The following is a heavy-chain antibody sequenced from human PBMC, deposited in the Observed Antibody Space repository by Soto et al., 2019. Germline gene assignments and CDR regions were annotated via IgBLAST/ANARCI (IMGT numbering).Heavy chain of an antibody. V-gene: IGHV4-30-2*01. CDR3: ARGVDFWSGYLDY. CDR2: IYHSGST. D-gene: IGHD3-3*01. J-gene: IGHJ4*02. CDR1: GDSISSGGYC. Sequence: QLQLQESGSGLVKPSQTLSLTCGVAGDSISSGGYCWSWIRQPPGKGLEWIGYIYHSGSTYYNPSLKSRVTISVDRSKNQFSLKLSSVTAADTAMYYCARGVDFWSGYLDYWGQGTLVTVSS.